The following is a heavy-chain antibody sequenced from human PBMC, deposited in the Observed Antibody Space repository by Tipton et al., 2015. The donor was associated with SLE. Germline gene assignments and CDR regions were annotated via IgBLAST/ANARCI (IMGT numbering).Heavy chain of an antibody. V-gene: IGHV3-30*03. CDR3: AAGDY. J-gene: IGHJ4*02. CDR1: GFTFSSYG. CDR2: ISYDGSNK. Sequence: SLRLSCAASGFTFSSYGMHWVRQAPGKGLEWVAVISYDGSNKYYADSVKGRFTISRDNSKNTLYLQMNSLRAEDTAVYYCAAGDYWGQGTLLTVSS.